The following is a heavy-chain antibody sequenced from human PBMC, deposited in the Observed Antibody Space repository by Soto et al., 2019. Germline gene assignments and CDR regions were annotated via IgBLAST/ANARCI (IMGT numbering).Heavy chain of an antibody. D-gene: IGHD3-3*01. V-gene: IGHV3-30*18. CDR1: GFTFSSYG. J-gene: IGHJ6*02. CDR3: AKDTLPCLEWLSPATYHYYGRDV. CDR2: ISYDGSNK. Sequence: GGSMRLSCSASGFTFSSYGMHWVRQAPGKGLEWVAVISYDGSNKYYADSVKGRFTISRDNSKNTLYLQMNSLRAEDTAVYYCAKDTLPCLEWLSPATYHYYGRDVWRQGTTVTVSS.